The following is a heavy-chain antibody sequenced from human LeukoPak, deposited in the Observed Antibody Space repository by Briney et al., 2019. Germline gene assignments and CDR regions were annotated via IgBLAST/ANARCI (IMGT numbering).Heavy chain of an antibody. CDR1: GGSISSSSYY. CDR2: IYYSGST. Sequence: SEALSLTCTVSGGSISSSSYYWGWIRQPPGKGLEWIGSIYYSGSTYYNPSLKSRVTISVDTSKNQFSLKLSSVTAADTAVYYCAREASGSYFGYYYYYMDVWGKGSTVTISS. D-gene: IGHD1-26*01. V-gene: IGHV4-39*07. J-gene: IGHJ6*03. CDR3: AREASGSYFGYYYYYMDV.